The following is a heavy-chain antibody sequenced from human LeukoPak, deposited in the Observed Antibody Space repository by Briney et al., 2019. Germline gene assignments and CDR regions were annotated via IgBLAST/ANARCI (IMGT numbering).Heavy chain of an antibody. CDR1: GDSVSSNSAA. J-gene: IGHJ6*03. Sequence: SQTLSLTCAISGDSVSSNSAAWSWIRQSPSRGLEWLGRTYYRSKWYNDYAVSVKSRITINPDTSKNQFSMQLNSVTPEDTAVYYCARGDLQLVRRLGRNTEYYYYYYMDVWGKGTTVTVSS. D-gene: IGHD6-13*01. CDR3: ARGDLQLVRRLGRNTEYYYYYYMDV. CDR2: TYYRSKWYN. V-gene: IGHV6-1*01.